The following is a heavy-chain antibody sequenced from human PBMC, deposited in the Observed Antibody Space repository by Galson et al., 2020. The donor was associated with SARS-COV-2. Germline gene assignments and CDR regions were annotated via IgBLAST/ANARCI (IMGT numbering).Heavy chain of an antibody. Sequence: SGPTLVKHTQTLTLTCTFSGFSLSTSGMCVSWIRQPAGKALEWLARIDWDGDKHYSRALKTRFTISKDTSKNQVVLIMTNMDPVDTATYYCARTWITRTASRTFDYWGQGTLVTVSS. V-gene: IGHV2-70*11. CDR3: ARTWITRTASRTFDY. D-gene: IGHD3-10*01. CDR1: GFSLSTSGMC. J-gene: IGHJ4*02. CDR2: IDWDGDK.